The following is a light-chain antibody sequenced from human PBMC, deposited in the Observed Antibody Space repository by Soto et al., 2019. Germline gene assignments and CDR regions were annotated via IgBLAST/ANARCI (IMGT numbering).Light chain of an antibody. J-gene: IGKJ4*01. CDR3: QQRSNWPPRLT. CDR1: QSVSSY. CDR2: DAS. V-gene: IGKV3-11*01. Sequence: EIVLTQSPATLSLSPGERATLSCRASQSVSSYLAWYQQKPGQAPRLLIYDASNRATGIPARFSGRGSGTDFTLTISSLEPEDFAVYYCQQRSNWPPRLTFGGGTNVEIK.